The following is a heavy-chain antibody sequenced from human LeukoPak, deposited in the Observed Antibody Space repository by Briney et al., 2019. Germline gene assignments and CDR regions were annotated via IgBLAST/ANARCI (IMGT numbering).Heavy chain of an antibody. CDR1: GLPIADLA. V-gene: IGHV3-43*02. J-gene: IGHJ4*02. Sequence: HPGGSLRLSCVASGLPIADLAMDSVRQAPGKGLEWVSLICGDGVSTFYADSVKGRFSISRDNSKNSLYLEMNSLRTEDAAMYYCAKESGKFDYWGQGTLVAVSS. CDR3: AKESGKFDY. CDR2: ICGDGVST.